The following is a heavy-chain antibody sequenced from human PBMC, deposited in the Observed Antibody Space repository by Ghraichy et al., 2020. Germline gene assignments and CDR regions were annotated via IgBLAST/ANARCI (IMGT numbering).Heavy chain of an antibody. CDR3: ARGMTTVTTWDRYYFDY. CDR1: GFTVSSNY. Sequence: GGSLRLSCAASGFTVSSNYMSWVRQAPGKGLEWVSVIYSGGSTYYADSVKGRFTISRHNSKNTLYLQMNSLRAEDTAVYYCARGMTTVTTWDRYYFDYWGQGTLVTVSS. V-gene: IGHV3-53*04. J-gene: IGHJ4*02. CDR2: IYSGGST. D-gene: IGHD4-11*01.